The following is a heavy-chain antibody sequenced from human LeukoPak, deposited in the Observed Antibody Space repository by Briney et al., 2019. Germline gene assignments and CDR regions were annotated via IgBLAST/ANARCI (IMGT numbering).Heavy chain of an antibody. J-gene: IGHJ4*02. CDR2: VYYSGRT. CDR3: ARLASSHNWHSDY. Sequence: SETLSLTCALPRGSSSIRTGYSGSIRQPPGKGLEWIGSVYYSGRTYYNPSLKSRVTISVNTSKNQFSLKERYVTAADTDVTSCARLASSHNWHSDYRVQGTLVTVSS. V-gene: IGHV4-39*01. D-gene: IGHD1-20*01. CDR1: RGSSSIRTGY.